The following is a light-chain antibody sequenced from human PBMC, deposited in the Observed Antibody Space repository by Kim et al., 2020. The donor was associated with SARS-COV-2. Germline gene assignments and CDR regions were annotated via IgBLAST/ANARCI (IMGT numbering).Light chain of an antibody. Sequence: LSPGERATLVCRASQSVRRNYVAWYQQKLGQAPRLLMHGASVRAAGIPPRFSGSGSGTDFSLTITRLEPEDFAVYYCLQYGASWTFGQGTKVDIK. CDR1: QSVRRNY. CDR3: LQYGASWT. CDR2: GAS. V-gene: IGKV3-20*01. J-gene: IGKJ1*01.